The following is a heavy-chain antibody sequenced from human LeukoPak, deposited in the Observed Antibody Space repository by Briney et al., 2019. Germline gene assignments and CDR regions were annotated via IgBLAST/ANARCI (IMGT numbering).Heavy chain of an antibody. D-gene: IGHD3-9*01. CDR3: AKEPRGRVDFFYSFDS. CDR2: ISARADDI. J-gene: IGHJ4*02. CDR1: GFSFSSQN. Sequence: GGSLRLSCAASGFSFSSQNMNWVRQAPGKGLEWVSSISARADDIYYADSVKGRFTISRDNSKNTLYLQMNSLRAEDTAVYYGAKEPRGRVDFFYSFDSWGQGPLATVSS. V-gene: IGHV3-23*01.